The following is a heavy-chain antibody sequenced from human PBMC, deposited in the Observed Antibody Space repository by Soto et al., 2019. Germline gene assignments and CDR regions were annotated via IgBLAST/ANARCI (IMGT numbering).Heavy chain of an antibody. Sequence: QLQLQESGPRLVKPSETLSLTCSVSGGSISSSSYSWGWIRQPPGKGLEWIGTIYYSGSTHYNPSLEGRVAISADTPNNQLSLRLSSVTAADTAAYYCGRQPGHCGSTTCFGYYSVDVWGQGTTVTVS. CDR2: IYYSGST. D-gene: IGHD2-2*01. CDR1: GGSISSSSYS. J-gene: IGHJ6*02. V-gene: IGHV4-39*01. CDR3: GRQPGHCGSTTCFGYYSVDV.